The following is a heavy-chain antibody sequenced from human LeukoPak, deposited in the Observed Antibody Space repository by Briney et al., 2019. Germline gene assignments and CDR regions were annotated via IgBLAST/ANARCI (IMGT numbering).Heavy chain of an antibody. D-gene: IGHD1-14*01. CDR3: ARRDHTGRPHAWFDP. J-gene: IGHJ5*02. Sequence: PSGTLSLTCTVSGGSVSTISHFWDWVRQPPGKGLEWIVSLSDTGTTYYNPSLESRVTMSVDTSKNQFSLKLSSVTAADTAVYYCARRDHTGRPHAWFDPWGQGTLVTVSS. V-gene: IGHV4-39*01. CDR2: LSDTGTT. CDR1: GGSVSTISHF.